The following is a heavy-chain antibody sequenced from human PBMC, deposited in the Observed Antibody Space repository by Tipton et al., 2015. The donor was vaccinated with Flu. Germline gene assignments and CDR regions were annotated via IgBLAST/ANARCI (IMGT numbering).Heavy chain of an antibody. CDR2: INPSGGST. D-gene: IGHD1-26*01. CDR3: ARHGIVGATTGPYWYFDL. Sequence: QLVQSGPEVKKPGASVKVSCKASGYTFTSYYMHWVRQAPGQGLEWMGIINPSGGSTSYAQKFQGRVTMTRDTSTSTVYMELSSLRSEDTAVYYCARHGIVGATTGPYWYFDLWGRGTLVTVSS. CDR1: GYTFTSYY. J-gene: IGHJ2*01. V-gene: IGHV1-46*01.